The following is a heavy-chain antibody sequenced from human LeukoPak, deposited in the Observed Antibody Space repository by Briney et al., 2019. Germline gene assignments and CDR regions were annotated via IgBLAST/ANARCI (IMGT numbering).Heavy chain of an antibody. CDR1: GGSISPYY. J-gene: IGHJ6*02. D-gene: IGHD4-23*01. Sequence: PSETLPHTCTVSGGSISPYYWNWIRQPPGKGLEWIGYIYYSGSTNYNPSLKSQVTISIDTSKNQFSLKLSSVIAADTAVYCCARPKRDDVGNSFYYYGMDVWGQGTTGHVSS. CDR3: ARPKRDDVGNSFYYYGMDV. V-gene: IGHV4-59*01. CDR2: IYYSGST.